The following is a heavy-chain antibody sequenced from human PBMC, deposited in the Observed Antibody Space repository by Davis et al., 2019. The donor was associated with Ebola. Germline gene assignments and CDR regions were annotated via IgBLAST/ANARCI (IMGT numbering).Heavy chain of an antibody. CDR1: GYTFTDYY. CDR2: INPNSGVT. CDR3: ARGTRVIGSTRGATDY. V-gene: IGHV1-2*04. Sequence: AASVQVSCKASGYTFTDYYMQWVRQAPGQGLEWMGWINPNSGVTNYAQKFQDWVTMTRDTSINTAYMELSRLRSDDTAVFYCARGTRVIGSTRGATDYWGQGTLVTVSS. J-gene: IGHJ4*02. D-gene: IGHD1-1*01.